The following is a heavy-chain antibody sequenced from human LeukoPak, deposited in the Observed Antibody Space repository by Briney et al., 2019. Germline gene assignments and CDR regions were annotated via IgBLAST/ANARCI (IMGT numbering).Heavy chain of an antibody. CDR2: INPSGGST. V-gene: IGHV1-46*01. CDR3: ARSKSGWYYVYFDY. CDR1: GYTFTSYY. D-gene: IGHD6-19*01. J-gene: IGHJ4*02. Sequence: ASVKVSCRASGYTFTSYYMHWVRQAPGQGLEWMGIINPSGGSTSYAQKFQGRVTITADESTSTAYMELSSLRSEDTAVYYCARSKSGWYYVYFDYWGQGTLVTVSS.